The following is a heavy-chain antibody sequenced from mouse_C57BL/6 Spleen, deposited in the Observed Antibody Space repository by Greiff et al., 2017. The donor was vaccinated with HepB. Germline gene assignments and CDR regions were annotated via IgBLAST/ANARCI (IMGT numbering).Heavy chain of an antibody. D-gene: IGHD4-1*01. CDR2: IYPGSGST. V-gene: IGHV1-55*01. Sequence: VQLQQSGAELVKPGASVKMSCKASGYTFTSYWITWVKQRPGQGLEWIGDIYPGSGSTNYNEKFKSKATLTVDTSSSTAYMQLSSLTSEDSAVYYCARGELGRKYFDYWGQGTTLTVSS. J-gene: IGHJ2*01. CDR3: ARGELGRKYFDY. CDR1: GYTFTSYW.